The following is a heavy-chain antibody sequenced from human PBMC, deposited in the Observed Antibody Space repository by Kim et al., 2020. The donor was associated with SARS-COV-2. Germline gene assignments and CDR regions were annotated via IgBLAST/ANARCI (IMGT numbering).Heavy chain of an antibody. CDR2: IYHSGST. J-gene: IGHJ4*02. CDR1: GGSISSSNW. Sequence: SETLSLTCAVSGGSISSSNWWSWVRQPPGKGLEWIGEIYHSGSTNYNPSLKSRVTISVDKSKNQFSLKLSSVTAADTAVYYCARDLGIAVAGTDPGYFDYWGQGTLVTVSS. D-gene: IGHD6-19*01. CDR3: ARDLGIAVAGTDPGYFDY. V-gene: IGHV4-4*02.